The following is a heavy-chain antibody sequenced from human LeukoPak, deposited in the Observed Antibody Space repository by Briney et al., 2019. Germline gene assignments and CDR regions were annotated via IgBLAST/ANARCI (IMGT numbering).Heavy chain of an antibody. V-gene: IGHV4-61*02. Sequence: PSETLSFTCTVSGDSISSDDDYWSWIRQPAGKGLEWIGCIYTSGSTNYNPSLKSRVTMSVDTSKNQFSLKLSSVTAADTAVYYCARDRSAYDYDKRWFYYYMDVWGKGTTVTISS. CDR2: IYTSGST. CDR3: ARDRSAYDYDKRWFYYYMDV. CDR1: GDSISSDDDY. J-gene: IGHJ6*03. D-gene: IGHD5-12*01.